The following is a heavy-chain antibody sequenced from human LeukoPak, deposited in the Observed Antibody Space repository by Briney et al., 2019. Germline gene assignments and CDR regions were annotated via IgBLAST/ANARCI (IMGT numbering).Heavy chain of an antibody. CDR2: IYSGGGT. CDR1: GLSVSSTY. J-gene: IGHJ4*02. D-gene: IGHD2-15*01. Sequence: HPGGSLRLSCAASGLSVSSTYMTWLRQAPGQGLEWVSVIYSGGGTNYADSLKGRFSISRDNSKNTLYLQMNSLRAEDTAVYYCVGEDKYWGQGTLVTVSS. V-gene: IGHV3-53*01. CDR3: VGEDKY.